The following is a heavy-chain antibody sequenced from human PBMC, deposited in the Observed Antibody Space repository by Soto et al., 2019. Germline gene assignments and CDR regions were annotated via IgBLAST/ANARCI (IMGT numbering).Heavy chain of an antibody. D-gene: IGHD4-17*01. CDR2: LYSGGAT. Sequence: EVQLVESGGGLIQPGGSLRLSCAASGFSVSANYMNWVRQAPGKGLQWVSLLYSGGATFYADSVKGRFTISRDSSMNTMYLQMDSLRAEDTAVYYCAGQRANDYCDPNDALYIWGQVIMVTVSS. J-gene: IGHJ3*02. CDR3: AGQRANDYCDPNDALYI. V-gene: IGHV3-53*01. CDR1: GFSVSANY.